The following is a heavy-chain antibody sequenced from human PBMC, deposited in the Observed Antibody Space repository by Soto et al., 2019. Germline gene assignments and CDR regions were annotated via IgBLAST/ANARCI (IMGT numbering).Heavy chain of an antibody. Sequence: GGSLRLSCAASGFTFSHHDMSWVRQAPGKGLEWVSAISTSGSRTHYADSVKGRFTISRDNSKNMLSLQMNSLRAEDKAVYHCAKGISTASSFDYWGQGTLVTVSS. CDR1: GFTFSHHD. D-gene: IGHD2-8*02. CDR2: ISTSGSRT. J-gene: IGHJ4*02. CDR3: AKGISTASSFDY. V-gene: IGHV3-23*01.